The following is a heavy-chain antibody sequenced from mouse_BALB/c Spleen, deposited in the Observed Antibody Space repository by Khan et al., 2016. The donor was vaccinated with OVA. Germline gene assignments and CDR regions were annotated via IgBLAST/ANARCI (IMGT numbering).Heavy chain of an antibody. CDR1: GFTFSGYG. D-gene: IGHD2-14*01. CDR3: ARFYYRYDEGYWYFDV. J-gene: IGHJ1*01. CDR2: INSNGGTR. V-gene: IGHV5-6-3*01. Sequence: EVELVESGGGLVQPGGSLKLSCAASGFTFSGYGMSWVSQTPDKRLELVATINSNGGTRYYPDSVKGRFTISRDHAHNTLHLQRSSLKSEDTAMYYCARFYYRYDEGYWYFDVWGAGTTVTVSS.